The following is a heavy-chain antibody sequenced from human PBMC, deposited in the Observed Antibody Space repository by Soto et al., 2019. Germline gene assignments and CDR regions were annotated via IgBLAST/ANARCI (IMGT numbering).Heavy chain of an antibody. J-gene: IGHJ4*02. V-gene: IGHV1-69*13. CDR1: GGTFSSYA. CDR3: AREGNSSGWFGTYFDY. CDR2: IIPIFGTA. Sequence: SVKVSCKASGGTFSSYAISWVRQAPGQGLEWMGGIIPIFGTASYAQKFQGRVTITADESTSTAYMELSSLRSEDTAVYYCAREGNSSGWFGTYFDYWGQGTLVTVSS. D-gene: IGHD6-19*01.